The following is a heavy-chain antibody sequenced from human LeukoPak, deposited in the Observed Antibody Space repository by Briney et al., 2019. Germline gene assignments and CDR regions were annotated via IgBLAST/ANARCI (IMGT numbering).Heavy chain of an antibody. D-gene: IGHD3-10*01. J-gene: IGHJ4*02. CDR2: ISSSSSYI. CDR3: ARDSGEYYFDY. CDR1: GFTFSSYR. V-gene: IGHV3-21*01. Sequence: PGGSLRLSCAASGFTFSSYRMTWVRQAPGKGLEWVSSISSSSSYIYYADSVKGRFTISRDNAKNSLYLQMNSLRAEDTAVYYCARDSGEYYFDYWGQGTLVTVSS.